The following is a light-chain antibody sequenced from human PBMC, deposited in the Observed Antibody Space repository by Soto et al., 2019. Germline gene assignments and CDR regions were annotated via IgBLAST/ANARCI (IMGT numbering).Light chain of an antibody. Sequence: DVQMTQSPSSLSAFVGDRVTITCRASQGIAPYLAWFQQKPGKVPKILIYATSTLQSGVPSRFSGSGSGTDFTLTINSLQPEDVRTYYCQKYNSAPLTFGGGTKVEIK. CDR2: ATS. V-gene: IGKV1-27*01. CDR1: QGIAPY. CDR3: QKYNSAPLT. J-gene: IGKJ4*01.